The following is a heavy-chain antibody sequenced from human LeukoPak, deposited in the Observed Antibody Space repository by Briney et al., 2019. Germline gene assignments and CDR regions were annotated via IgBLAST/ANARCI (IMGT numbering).Heavy chain of an antibody. V-gene: IGHV3-74*01. CDR3: ARPPHIAAAGQD. CDR1: GFTFSSYW. D-gene: IGHD6-13*01. Sequence: GGSLRLSCVASGFTFSSYWMHWVRQDPRKGLVWVSRINGDGRNINYADSVRGRFTIPRDNAKNTLFLQMNTLRAEDTAVYYCARPPHIAAAGQDWGQGTLVTVSS. J-gene: IGHJ4*02. CDR2: INGDGRNI.